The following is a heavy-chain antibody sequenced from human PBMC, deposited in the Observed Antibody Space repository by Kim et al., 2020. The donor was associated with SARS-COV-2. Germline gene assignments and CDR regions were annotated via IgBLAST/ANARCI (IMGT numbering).Heavy chain of an antibody. D-gene: IGHD2-2*01. Sequence: SETLSLTCTVSGGSISSSSYYWGWIRQPPGKGLEWIGSIYYSGSTYYNPSLKSRVTIFVDTSKNHVSLKLSSVTAADTAVYYCARHLLPAAWVAGREYNWFDPWGQGTLVTVPS. J-gene: IGHJ5*02. CDR2: IYYSGST. CDR1: GGSISSSSYY. CDR3: ARHLLPAAWVAGREYNWFDP. V-gene: IGHV4-39*01.